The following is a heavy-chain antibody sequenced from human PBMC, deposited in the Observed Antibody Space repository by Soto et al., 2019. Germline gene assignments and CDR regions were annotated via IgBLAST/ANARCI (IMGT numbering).Heavy chain of an antibody. D-gene: IGHD1-26*01. J-gene: IGHJ6*02. CDR3: ANYRRPHYYYGMDV. CDR2: ISYDGSNK. Sequence: QVQLVESGGGVVQPGRSLRLSCAASGFTFSSYGMHWVLQAPGKGLEGVAGISYDGSNKYYADSVKGRFTISRDNSKNTLYPQMNSLRAEDTAVYYCANYRRPHYYYGMDVWGQGTTVTVSS. CDR1: GFTFSSYG. V-gene: IGHV3-30*18.